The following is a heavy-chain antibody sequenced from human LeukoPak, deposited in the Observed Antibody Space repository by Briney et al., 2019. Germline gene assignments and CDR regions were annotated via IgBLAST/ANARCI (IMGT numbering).Heavy chain of an antibody. CDR1: GGSISSYY. CDR2: IYTSGST. J-gene: IGHJ5*02. Sequence: SETLSLTCTVSGGSISSYYWSWIRQPAGKGLEWIGRIYTSGSTNYNPSLKSRVTMSVDTSKNQFSLKLSSVTAADTAVYYCARRAMVYSLPGVWWFDPWGQGTLVTVSS. V-gene: IGHV4-4*07. D-gene: IGHD5-18*01. CDR3: ARRAMVYSLPGVWWFDP.